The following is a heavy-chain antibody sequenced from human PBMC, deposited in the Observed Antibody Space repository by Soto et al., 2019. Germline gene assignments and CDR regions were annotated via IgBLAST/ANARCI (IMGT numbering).Heavy chain of an antibody. CDR1: GFSLSNSGVG. CDR3: AHCTLHDYGDYDPGTSHVFDS. J-gene: IGHJ4*02. D-gene: IGHD4-17*01. V-gene: IGHV2-5*02. CDR2: IYGDNDK. Sequence: QITLKESGPSPVKPTQTLTVTCTFSGFSLSNSGVGVAWIRQPPGKALEWLALIYGDNDKRYSPSLKTRLTITEDTSKNQVVLTITNMDPVDTATSSRAHCTLHDYGDYDPGTSHVFDSWGQGTLVTVSS.